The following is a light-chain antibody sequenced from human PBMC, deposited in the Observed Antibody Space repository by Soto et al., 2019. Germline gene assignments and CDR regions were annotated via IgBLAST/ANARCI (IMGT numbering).Light chain of an antibody. CDR1: QGVTTN. CDR3: QQYNNWPFS. CDR2: DVS. Sequence: EIVMTQSPATLSVSPGERATLSCRAGQGVTTNFAWYQQKSGQSPRLLIYDVSIRATSVPARFSGTGSETDFTLTISGLQSEDSAVYFCQQYNNWPFSFGQGTKVDIK. J-gene: IGKJ1*01. V-gene: IGKV3-15*01.